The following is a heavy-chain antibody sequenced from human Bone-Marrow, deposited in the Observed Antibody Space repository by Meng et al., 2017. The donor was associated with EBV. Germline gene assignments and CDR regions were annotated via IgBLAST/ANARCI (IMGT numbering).Heavy chain of an antibody. CDR1: GGPCNSDA. V-gene: IGHV1-69*01. J-gene: IGHJ4*02. CDR3: ASESGRGYTPDY. Sequence: VQVEQCGAEVKNPGASAKSACKSSGGPCNSDAISWVRQAPGQGLEWLGGLIPMFGAPNYAQKFQGRVTITADASTSTHYMELSSLRSEDTAVYYCASESGRGYTPDYWGQGTLVTVFS. D-gene: IGHD3-10*01. CDR2: LIPMFGAP.